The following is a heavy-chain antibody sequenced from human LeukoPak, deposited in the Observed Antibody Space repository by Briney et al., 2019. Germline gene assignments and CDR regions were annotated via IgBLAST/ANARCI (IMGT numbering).Heavy chain of an antibody. CDR2: ISSSSSYI. CDR3: ARDRGPRYSSPGAFDI. J-gene: IGHJ3*02. CDR1: GFTFSSYS. D-gene: IGHD5-18*01. V-gene: IGHV3-21*01. Sequence: GGSLRLSCAASGFTFSSYSMNWVRQAPGKGLEWVSSISSSSSYIYYADSVKGRFTISRDNAKNSLYLQMNSLRAEDTAVYYCARDRGPRYSSPGAFDIWRQGTMVTVSS.